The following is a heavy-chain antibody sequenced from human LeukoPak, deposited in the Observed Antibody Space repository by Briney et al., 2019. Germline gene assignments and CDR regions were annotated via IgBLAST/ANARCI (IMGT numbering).Heavy chain of an antibody. CDR1: GGSINSYY. CDR2: IYTSGSS. Sequence: SETLSLTCTVSGGSINSYYWSWTRQPAGKGLEWIGRIYTSGSSNYNPSLKSRVTMSVDTSKNQFSLRLTSVTAADTAVYYCARAAYGDYRYYYLYLDVWGKGTTVTVSS. D-gene: IGHD4-17*01. CDR3: ARAAYGDYRYYYLYLDV. V-gene: IGHV4-4*07. J-gene: IGHJ6*03.